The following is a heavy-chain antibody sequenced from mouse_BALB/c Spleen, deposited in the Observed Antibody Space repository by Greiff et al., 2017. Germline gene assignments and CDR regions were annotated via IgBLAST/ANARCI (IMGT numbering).Heavy chain of an antibody. CDR1: GFTFSSYT. V-gene: IGHV5-12-2*01. Sequence: EVHLVESGGGLVQPGGSLKLSCAASGFTFSSYTMSWVRQTPEKRLEWVAYISNGGGSTYYPDTVEGRFTISRDNAKNTLYLQMSSLKSEDTAMYYCARLEGAHMYDVGYAMDYGGQGTSVTVAS. CDR3: ARLEGAHMYDVGYAMDY. D-gene: IGHD2-14*01. J-gene: IGHJ4*01. CDR2: ISNGGGST.